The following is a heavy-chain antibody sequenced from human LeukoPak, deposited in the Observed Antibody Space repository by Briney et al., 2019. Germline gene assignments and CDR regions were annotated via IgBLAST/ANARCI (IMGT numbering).Heavy chain of an antibody. CDR2: IYHTGDT. J-gene: IGHJ5*02. Sequence: SETLSLTCAVSDGSITDNWWGWVRQPPGKGLEWIGEIYHTGDTNYNSSLKSRVTISINTSKKQLSLNLNSVTAADTAIYYCARAAAYNLDRWGQGTLVIVSS. V-gene: IGHV4-4*02. CDR1: DGSITDNW. D-gene: IGHD6-13*01. CDR3: ARAAAYNLDR.